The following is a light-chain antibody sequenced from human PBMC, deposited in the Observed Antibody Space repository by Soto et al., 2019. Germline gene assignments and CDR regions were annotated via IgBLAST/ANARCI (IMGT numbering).Light chain of an antibody. CDR3: QQYNNWPIT. CDR1: QSISSY. CDR2: AAS. J-gene: IGKJ5*01. V-gene: IGKV1-39*02. Sequence: IWMTQSPSLLSASTGARGTITCRASQSISSYLNWYQQKPGKAPKLLIYAASSLQSGVPSRFSGSGSGTDFTLTVSSLQSEDLAVYYCQQYNNWPITFGQGTRLEI.